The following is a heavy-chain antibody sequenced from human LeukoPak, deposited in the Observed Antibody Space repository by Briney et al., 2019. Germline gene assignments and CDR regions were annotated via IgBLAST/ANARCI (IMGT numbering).Heavy chain of an antibody. J-gene: IGHJ4*02. CDR1: GFTFSNYW. Sequence: GGSLRLSCAASGFTFSNYWMNWVRQAPGKWLEWVANIKQDGSETYYVGSVKGRFTISRDNAKNSLFLQMNGLRAEDTAVYYCARVYSSLWAPSFDYWGQGALVTVSS. V-gene: IGHV3-7*05. CDR3: ARVYSSLWAPSFDY. D-gene: IGHD3-22*01. CDR2: IKQDGSET.